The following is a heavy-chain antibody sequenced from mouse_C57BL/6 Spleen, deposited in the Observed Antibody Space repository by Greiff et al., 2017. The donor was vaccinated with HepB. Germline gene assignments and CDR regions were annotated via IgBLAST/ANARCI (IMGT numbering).Heavy chain of an antibody. J-gene: IGHJ4*01. D-gene: IGHD1-1*01. CDR1: GFTFSDYY. CDR2: INYDGSST. V-gene: IGHV5-16*01. CDR3: ARDHGFLMDY. Sequence: EVQLVESEGGLVQPGSSMKLSCTASGFTFSDYYMAWVRQVPEKGLEWVANINYDGSSTYYLDSLKSRFIISRDNAKNILYLQMSSLKSEDTATYYCARDHGFLMDYWGQGTSVTVSS.